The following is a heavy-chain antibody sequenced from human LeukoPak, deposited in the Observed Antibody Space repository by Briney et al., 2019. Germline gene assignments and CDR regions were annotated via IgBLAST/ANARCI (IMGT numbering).Heavy chain of an antibody. Sequence: PSETLSLTCTVSGGSISSYYWSWIRQRPGKGLEWIGYIYYIGSTNYNPSLKSRVTISVDTSKNQFSLKLSSVTAAGTAVYYCARQGLSVTLIVVVSDFDYWGQGTLVTVSS. J-gene: IGHJ4*02. D-gene: IGHD3-22*01. V-gene: IGHV4-59*08. CDR3: ARQGLSVTLIVVVSDFDY. CDR2: IYYIGST. CDR1: GGSISSYY.